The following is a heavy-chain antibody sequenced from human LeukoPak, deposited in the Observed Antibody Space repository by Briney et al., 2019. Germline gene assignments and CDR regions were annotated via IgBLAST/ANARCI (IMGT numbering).Heavy chain of an antibody. CDR3: ARGRYCTATTCDAGGDAFDV. Sequence: SGTLSLTCTGSGGSISSYYWNWIRQPAGKGLEWIGRIYPRGSTTYNSSLKSRVTMSADTSKNHFPLKLSSLTAADTAVYYCARGRYCTATTCDAGGDAFDVWGQGTMVTVSS. D-gene: IGHD2-2*01. J-gene: IGHJ3*01. CDR2: IYPRGST. CDR1: GGSISSYY. V-gene: IGHV4-4*07.